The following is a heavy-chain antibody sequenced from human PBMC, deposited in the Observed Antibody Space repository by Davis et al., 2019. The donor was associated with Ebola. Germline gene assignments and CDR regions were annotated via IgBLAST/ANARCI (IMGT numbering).Heavy chain of an antibody. CDR3: ARDKDAVTTGSNYGMDV. D-gene: IGHD4-17*01. CDR1: GGTFSSYT. V-gene: IGHV1-69*04. J-gene: IGHJ6*02. CDR2: IIPILGIA. Sequence: SVKVSCKASGGTFSSYTISWVRQAPGQELEWMGRIIPILGIANYAQKFQGRVTITADKSTSTAYMELRSLRSDDTAVYYCARDKDAVTTGSNYGMDVWGQGTTVTVSS.